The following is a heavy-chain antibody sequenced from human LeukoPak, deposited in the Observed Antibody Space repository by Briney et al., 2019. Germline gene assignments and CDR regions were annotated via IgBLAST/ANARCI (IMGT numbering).Heavy chain of an antibody. CDR3: ASEDNYGSGTD. CDR2: ISSSSSTI. Sequence: PGGSLRLSCAASGFTFSSYSMNWVRQAPGKGLEWVSYISSSSSTIYYADSVKGRFTISRDNAKNSLYLQMNSLRAEDTAVYYCASEDNYGSGTDWGQGTLVTVSS. CDR1: GFTFSSYS. J-gene: IGHJ4*02. D-gene: IGHD3-10*01. V-gene: IGHV3-48*01.